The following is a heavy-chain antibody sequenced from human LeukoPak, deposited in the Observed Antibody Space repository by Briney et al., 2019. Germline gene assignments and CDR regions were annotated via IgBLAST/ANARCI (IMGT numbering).Heavy chain of an antibody. CDR2: IYYSGST. Sequence: PSETLSLTCTVSGGSISSYYWSWIRQPPGKGLEWIGYIYYSGSTNYNPSLKSRVTISVDTSKNQFSLKLSSVTAADTAVYYCARLGRLWSQTNNYYGMDVWGQGTTVTVSS. CDR1: GGSISSYY. J-gene: IGHJ6*02. D-gene: IGHD4/OR15-4a*01. CDR3: ARLGRLWSQTNNYYGMDV. V-gene: IGHV4-59*08.